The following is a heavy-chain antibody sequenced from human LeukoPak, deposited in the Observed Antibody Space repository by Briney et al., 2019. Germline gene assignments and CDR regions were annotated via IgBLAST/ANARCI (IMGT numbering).Heavy chain of an antibody. V-gene: IGHV4-31*03. CDR2: IYYSGST. CDR1: GGSINSSSYY. Sequence: PSETLSLTCTVSGGSINSSSYYWGWIRQHPGKGLEWIGYIYYSGSTYYNASLKSRVTISVDTSKNQFSLKLTSVTAADTAVYYCARDRYDSYPMDVWGQGTTVTVSS. D-gene: IGHD3-3*01. CDR3: ARDRYDSYPMDV. J-gene: IGHJ6*02.